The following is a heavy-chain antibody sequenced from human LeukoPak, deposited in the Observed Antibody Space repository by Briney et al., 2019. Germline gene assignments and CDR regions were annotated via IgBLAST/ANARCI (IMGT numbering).Heavy chain of an antibody. V-gene: IGHV4-59*05. CDR2: IYYSGST. Sequence: SETLSLTCTVSGGSISSYYWSWIRQPPGKGLEWIGSIYYSGSTYYNPSLKSRVTISVDTSKNQFSLKLSSVTAADTAVYYCARHAYYDFWSGYYSPPGYFDYWGQGTLVTVSS. CDR1: GGSISSYY. CDR3: ARHAYYDFWSGYYSPPGYFDY. D-gene: IGHD3-3*01. J-gene: IGHJ4*02.